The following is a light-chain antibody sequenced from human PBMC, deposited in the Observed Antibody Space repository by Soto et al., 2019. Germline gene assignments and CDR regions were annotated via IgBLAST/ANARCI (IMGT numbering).Light chain of an antibody. CDR3: KSYAGSNTYV. Sequence: SVLTQPPSASGSPGQSVTISCTGTKNDIGVYDFVSWYQHHPGKAPRLIIYEVVQRPSGVPDRFSGSKSGNTASLTVSGLQAADEADYFCKSYAGSNTYVFGSGS. CDR1: KNDIGVYDF. CDR2: EVV. J-gene: IGLJ1*01. V-gene: IGLV2-8*01.